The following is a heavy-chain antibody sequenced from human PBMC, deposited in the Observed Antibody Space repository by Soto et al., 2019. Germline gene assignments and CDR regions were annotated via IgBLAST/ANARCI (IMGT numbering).Heavy chain of an antibody. CDR3: ARQDANYYYDTNAYYKS. CDR2: IYPGDSDT. V-gene: IGHV5-51*01. D-gene: IGHD3-22*01. CDR1: GYNFRIYW. J-gene: IGHJ4*02. Sequence: PGESLKLSCKTSGYNFRIYWIGWVRPMPGKGLEWMGIIYPGDSDTRYSPSFQGRVTMSVDKSISTAYLQWSSLEVSDTAMYYCARQDANYYYDTNAYYKSWGQGTLVTVSS.